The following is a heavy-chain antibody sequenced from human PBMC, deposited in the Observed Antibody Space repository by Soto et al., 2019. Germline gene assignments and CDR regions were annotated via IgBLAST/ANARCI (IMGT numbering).Heavy chain of an antibody. CDR1: GGTFSSFA. Sequence: SVKVSCKASGGTFSSFAISWVRQAPGQGLEWMGDIIPLFGATNYAQTFQGRVTFTADESTTTAHMELRSLRSNDTAVYYCARGLDTTVAHSHNWGQGTLVTVSS. CDR2: IIPLFGAT. J-gene: IGHJ4*02. D-gene: IGHD1-1*01. CDR3: ARGLDTTVAHSHN. V-gene: IGHV1-69*13.